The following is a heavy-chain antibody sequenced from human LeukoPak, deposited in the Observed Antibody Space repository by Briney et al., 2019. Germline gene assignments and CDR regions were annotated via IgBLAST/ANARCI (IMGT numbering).Heavy chain of an antibody. CDR1: GFTFSSYS. D-gene: IGHD3-22*01. Sequence: GGSLRLSCAASGFTFSSYSMNWVRQAPGKGLEWVSYISSSSSTIYYADSVKGRFTISRDNAKNSLYLQMNSLRDEDTAVYYCARDSPDYYDSSGYPHWGQGTLVTVSS. CDR3: ARDSPDYYDSSGYPH. J-gene: IGHJ4*02. V-gene: IGHV3-48*02. CDR2: ISSSSSTI.